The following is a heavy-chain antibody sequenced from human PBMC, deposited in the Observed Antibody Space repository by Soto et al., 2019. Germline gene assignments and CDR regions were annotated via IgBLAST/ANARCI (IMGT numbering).Heavy chain of an antibody. J-gene: IGHJ4*02. V-gene: IGHV3-23*01. CDR3: ARRV. CDR1: GFTFSHYP. CDR2: ISAGGDRT. Sequence: EVQVSESGGGLVQPGGSLRLSCATSGFTFSHYPMNWVRQAPGKGLEWVSGISAGGDRTYYADSVKGRFTIFRDNSKNSVSLQMNSLRVKDTAVYYCARRVWGQGTLVTVSS.